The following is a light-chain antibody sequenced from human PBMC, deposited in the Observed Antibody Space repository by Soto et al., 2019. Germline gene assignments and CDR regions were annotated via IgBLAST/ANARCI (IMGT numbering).Light chain of an antibody. V-gene: IGKV1-39*01. J-gene: IGKJ5*01. CDR2: AAY. CDR3: QQSYSTPIT. CDR1: QSIGSW. Sequence: DIQRTQSPSTLSASVGDRVTITCLASQSIGSWLAWYQQKPGKAPKLLIYAAYSLQSGVTSRFSGSGSGTDFPLTISSLQPEDFATYYCQQSYSTPITFGQGTRLEIK.